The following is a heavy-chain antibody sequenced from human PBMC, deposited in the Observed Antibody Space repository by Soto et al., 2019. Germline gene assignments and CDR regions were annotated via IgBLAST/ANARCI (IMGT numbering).Heavy chain of an antibody. J-gene: IGHJ4*02. CDR2: IHYNGNT. D-gene: IGHD3-16*01. Sequence: SETLSLTCTVSCDSISSYSWSWIRQPPGKGLEWIGNIHYNGNTHYSPSLKSRVTISVDTSKNQFSLRLTSVTAADTAVYYCARAEGPKYDLHYWGQGALVTVS. CDR1: CDSISSYS. CDR3: ARAEGPKYDLHY. V-gene: IGHV4-59*12.